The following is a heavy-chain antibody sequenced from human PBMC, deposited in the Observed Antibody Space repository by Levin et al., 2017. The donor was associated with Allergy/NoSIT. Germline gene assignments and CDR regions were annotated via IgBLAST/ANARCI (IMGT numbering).Heavy chain of an antibody. J-gene: IGHJ5*02. V-gene: IGHV3-7*01. CDR3: VRENTGRGGFDP. D-gene: IGHD1-1*01. CDR1: GFTFSTYW. Sequence: PGGSLRLSCVVSGFTFSTYWMSWVRQAPGKGLEWVANIKKDGSEKHYVDSAKGRFTISRDDAKNLLYLQMNSLTVEDTAVYYCVRENTGRGGFDPWGQGTLVTVSS. CDR2: IKKDGSEK.